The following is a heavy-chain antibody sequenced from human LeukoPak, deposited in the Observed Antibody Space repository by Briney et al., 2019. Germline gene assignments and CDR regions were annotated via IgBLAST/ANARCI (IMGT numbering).Heavy chain of an antibody. V-gene: IGHV3-23*01. CDR2: ISGSGGST. J-gene: IGHJ4*02. Sequence: GGSLRLSCAASGFTFSSYAMSWVRQAPGKGLEWVSAISGSGGSTYYADSVKGRFTISRDNSKNTLYVQMNSLRAEDTAVYYCAKGIKGYYDSSGYYDYWGQGTLVTVSS. CDR1: GFTFSSYA. CDR3: AKGIKGYYDSSGYYDY. D-gene: IGHD3-22*01.